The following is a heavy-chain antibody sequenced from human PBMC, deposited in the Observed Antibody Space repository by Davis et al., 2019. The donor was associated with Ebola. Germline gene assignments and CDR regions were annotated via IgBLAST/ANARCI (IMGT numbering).Heavy chain of an antibody. CDR2: ISSSSSYI. CDR3: ARDRSGYSYGIFDY. V-gene: IGHV3-21*01. J-gene: IGHJ4*02. D-gene: IGHD5-18*01. Sequence: GESLKISCAASGFTFSSYSMNWVRQAPGKGLEWVSSISSSSSYIYYADSVKGRFTISRDNAKNSLYLQMNSLRAEDTAVYYCARDRSGYSYGIFDYWGQGTLVTVSS. CDR1: GFTFSSYS.